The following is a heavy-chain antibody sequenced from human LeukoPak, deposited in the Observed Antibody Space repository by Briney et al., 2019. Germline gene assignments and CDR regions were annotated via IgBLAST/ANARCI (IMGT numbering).Heavy chain of an antibody. Sequence: SETLSLTCAVSDYSISSGYYWGWIRQPPGKGLEWIGSIYHSGSTYYNLSLKSRVTISVHTSKNQFSLKLSSVTAADTAVYYCARSDTLFGVTYFDYWGQGTLVTVSS. D-gene: IGHD3-3*01. CDR3: ARSDTLFGVTYFDY. CDR1: DYSISSGYY. V-gene: IGHV4-38-2*01. J-gene: IGHJ4*02. CDR2: IYHSGST.